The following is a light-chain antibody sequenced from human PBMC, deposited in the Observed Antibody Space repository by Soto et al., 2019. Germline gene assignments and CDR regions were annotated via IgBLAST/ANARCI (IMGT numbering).Light chain of an antibody. J-gene: IGKJ2*01. Sequence: EILMTQSPSTLSVSPGERATLSCRASQSVSSSLAWYQQKPGQAPRLLIYGASTRATGIPARISGSGSGTEFTLTISRLEPEDFAFYYCQQYGTSPSTFGQGTKVDIK. CDR3: QQYGTSPST. V-gene: IGKV3-15*01. CDR2: GAS. CDR1: QSVSSS.